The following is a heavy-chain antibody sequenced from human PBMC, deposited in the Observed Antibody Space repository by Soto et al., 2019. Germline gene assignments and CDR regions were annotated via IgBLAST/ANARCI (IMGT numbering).Heavy chain of an antibody. D-gene: IGHD1-26*01. CDR2: INSDGSLT. J-gene: IGHJ5*02. Sequence: EVQLVESGGGLGQPGGSLRLSCAASGFTFSTYYMHWVRQAPGKGLVWVSRINSDGSLTNYADSVKGRFTTFRDNAKNTLYLQMNSLTDEDTAVYYSATVALGSYDWFDPWGQGTLVTVSS. V-gene: IGHV3-74*01. CDR3: ATVALGSYDWFDP. CDR1: GFTFSTYY.